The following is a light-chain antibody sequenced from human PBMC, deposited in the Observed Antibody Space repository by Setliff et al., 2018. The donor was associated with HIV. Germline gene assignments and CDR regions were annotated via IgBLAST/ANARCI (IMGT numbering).Light chain of an antibody. CDR2: EVS. CDR1: SSDVGSDNL. J-gene: IGLJ3*02. V-gene: IGLV2-23*02. CDR3: CSYAGSSTPSWV. Sequence: QSVLTQPASVSGSPGQSITISCTGASSDVGSDNLVSWYQQHPGKAPKLMIYEVSKRPSGVSNRLSGSKPGNTASLTISGLQAEDEADYYCCSYAGSSTPSWVFGGGTKVTVL.